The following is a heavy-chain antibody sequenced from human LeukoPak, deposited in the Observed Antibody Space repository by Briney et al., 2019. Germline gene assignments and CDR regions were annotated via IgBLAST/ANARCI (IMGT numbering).Heavy chain of an antibody. CDR1: TFTFINYG. V-gene: IGHV3-30*02. J-gene: IGHJ4*02. CDR3: ARVSAHAGIAVAASDY. Sequence: GGSLRLSCAASTFTFINYGMHWVRQAPGKGLEWVAFIPYDGSNKDYADSLRGRFTISRDNAKNSLYLQMNGLRAEDTAVYYCARVSAHAGIAVAASDYWGQGTLVTVSS. D-gene: IGHD6-19*01. CDR2: IPYDGSNK.